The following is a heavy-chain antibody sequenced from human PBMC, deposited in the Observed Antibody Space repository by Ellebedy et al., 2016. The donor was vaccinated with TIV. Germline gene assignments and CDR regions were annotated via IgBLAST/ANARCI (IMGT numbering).Heavy chain of an antibody. CDR1: GYTFTGYW. V-gene: IGHV5-10-1*01. J-gene: IGHJ3*01. Sequence: GESLKISCKGSGYTFTGYWITWVRQVPGKGLEWMGKIDPRDSYTNSSPSFEGHVTFSADKSTSTAYLHLSSLKASDTATYYCVRPPYPPEGFDVWGQGTKVTVSP. CDR3: VRPPYPPEGFDV. CDR2: IDPRDSYT.